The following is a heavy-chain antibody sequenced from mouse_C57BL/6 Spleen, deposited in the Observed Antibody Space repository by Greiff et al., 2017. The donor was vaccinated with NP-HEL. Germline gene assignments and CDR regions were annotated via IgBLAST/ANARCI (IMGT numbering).Heavy chain of an antibody. V-gene: IGHV1-15*01. D-gene: IGHD1-1*01. CDR1: GYTFTDYE. CDR2: IDPETGGT. CDR3: TRLDGSSSFAY. Sequence: LQESGAELVRPGASVTLSCKASGYTFTDYEMHWVKQTPVHGLEWIGAIDPETGGTAYNQKFKGKAILTADKSSSTAYMELRSLTSEDSAVYYCTRLDGSSSFAYWGQGTLVTVSA. J-gene: IGHJ3*01.